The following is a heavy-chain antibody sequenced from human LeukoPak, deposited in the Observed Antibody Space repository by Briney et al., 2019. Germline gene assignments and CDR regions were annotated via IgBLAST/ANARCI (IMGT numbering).Heavy chain of an antibody. J-gene: IGHJ4*02. V-gene: IGHV4-34*01. Sequence: NPSETLSLTCAVYGGSFSGYYWSWIRQPPGKGLEWIGEINHSGSTNYNPSLKSRVTISVDTSKNQFSLKLSSVTAADTAVYYCARRPGYCSSTSCSNDFDYWGQGTLVTVSS. CDR3: ARRPGYCSSTSCSNDFDY. D-gene: IGHD2-2*03. CDR1: GGSFSGYY. CDR2: INHSGST.